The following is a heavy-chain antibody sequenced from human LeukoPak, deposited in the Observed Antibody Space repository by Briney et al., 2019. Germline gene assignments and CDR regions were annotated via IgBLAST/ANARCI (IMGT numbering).Heavy chain of an antibody. D-gene: IGHD6-13*01. CDR2: ISWNSGSI. CDR1: GFTFDDYA. V-gene: IGHV3-9*01. Sequence: GGSLRLSCAASGFTFDDYAMHWVRQAPGKGLEWVSGISWNSGSIGYADSVKGRFTISRDNAKNSLYLQMNSLRAEDTALYYCAKARGAGSSWTNAFDIWGQGTMVTVSS. CDR3: AKARGAGSSWTNAFDI. J-gene: IGHJ3*02.